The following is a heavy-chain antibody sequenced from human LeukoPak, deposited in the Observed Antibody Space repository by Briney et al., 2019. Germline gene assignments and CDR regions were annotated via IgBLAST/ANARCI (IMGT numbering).Heavy chain of an antibody. J-gene: IGHJ5*02. V-gene: IGHV3-74*01. CDR2: INSDGSST. Sequence: AGGSLRLSCAASGFTFSSYGMSWVRQAPGKGLVWVSRINSDGSSTSYADSVKGRFTISRDNAKNSLYLQMNSLRAEDTAVYYCARVKVLREIDRNWFDPWGQGTLVTVSS. CDR3: ARVKVLREIDRNWFDP. CDR1: GFTFSSYG. D-gene: IGHD3-10*01.